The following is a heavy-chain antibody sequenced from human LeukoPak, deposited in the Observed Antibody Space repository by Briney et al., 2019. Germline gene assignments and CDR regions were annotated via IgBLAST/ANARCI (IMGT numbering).Heavy chain of an antibody. V-gene: IGHV3-21*01. CDR2: ISSSSSYI. CDR1: GFSVSSIY. Sequence: GGSLRLSCAASGFSVSSIYMNWVRQAPGKGLEWVSSISSSSSYIYYADSVKGRFTISRDNAKNSLYLQMNSLRAEDTAVYYCARDRLVRGIVVGYDYWGQGTLVTVSS. CDR3: ARDRLVRGIVVGYDY. D-gene: IGHD3-22*01. J-gene: IGHJ4*02.